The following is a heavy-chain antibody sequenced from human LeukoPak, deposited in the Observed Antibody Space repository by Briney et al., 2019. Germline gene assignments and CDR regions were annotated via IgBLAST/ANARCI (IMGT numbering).Heavy chain of an antibody. V-gene: IGHV3-49*03. CDR2: IRSKAYGGTT. CDR1: GFTFGDYT. J-gene: IGHJ3*01. Sequence: GGSLRLSCTASGFTFGDYTMDWFRQAPGKGLEWVGFIRSKAYGGTTEYAASVKGRFTISRDDSKSIAYLQMNSLKTEDAAVYYCTRDGTSWYSDAFDVWGQGTMVTVSS. D-gene: IGHD6-13*01. CDR3: TRDGTSWYSDAFDV.